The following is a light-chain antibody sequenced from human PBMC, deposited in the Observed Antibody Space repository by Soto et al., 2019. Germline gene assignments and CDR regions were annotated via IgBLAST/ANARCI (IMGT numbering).Light chain of an antibody. V-gene: IGKV1-9*01. Sequence: DIQLTQSPSALSASIGDRATISCRASQDILTNLAWYQQKPGKAPKLLIYAASTLQSGVPSRFSGSGSGTEFTLTISALQPEDFGTYCCQQFDTYPLTFGGGTEVEIK. CDR3: QQFDTYPLT. CDR2: AAS. CDR1: QDILTN. J-gene: IGKJ4*01.